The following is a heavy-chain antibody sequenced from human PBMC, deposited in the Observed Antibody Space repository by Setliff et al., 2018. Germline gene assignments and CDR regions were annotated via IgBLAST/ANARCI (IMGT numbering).Heavy chain of an antibody. CDR3: AKARYCSGTSCAFDD. Sequence: PGGSLRLSCAASGFAFNNYPMGWVRQAPGKGLEWVSGISDDGGRTYYADSVKGRFTISRDNSKDTVYLQMSSLRAEDTAVYYCAKARYCSGTSCAFDDWGQGTLVTVSS. D-gene: IGHD2-2*01. CDR2: ISDDGGRT. V-gene: IGHV3-23*01. J-gene: IGHJ4*02. CDR1: GFAFNNYP.